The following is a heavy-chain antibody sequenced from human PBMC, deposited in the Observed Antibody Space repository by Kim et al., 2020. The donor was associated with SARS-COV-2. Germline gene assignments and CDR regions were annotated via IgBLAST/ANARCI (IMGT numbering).Heavy chain of an antibody. J-gene: IGHJ5*02. D-gene: IGHD5-18*01. Sequence: TDSGRGRFPISREHSKNTLYLQMNSLRAEDTAVYYCARVKNTAMVPWFDPWGQGTLVTVSS. CDR3: ARVKNTAMVPWFDP. V-gene: IGHV3-30*10.